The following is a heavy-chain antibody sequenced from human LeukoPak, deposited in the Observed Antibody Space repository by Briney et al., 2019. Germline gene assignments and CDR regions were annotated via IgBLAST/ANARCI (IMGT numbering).Heavy chain of an antibody. J-gene: IGHJ4*02. D-gene: IGHD6-6*01. CDR3: ARDKVAARRFDY. CDR1: GYTFTDYY. Sequence: ASVTVSCKASGYTFTDYYIHWVRQAPGHGLEWLGWMNVKTGATSSAQKFQGRVTMTRDTSISTAYMELSRLRSDDTAVYYCARDKVAARRFDYWGQGTLVTVSS. V-gene: IGHV1-2*02. CDR2: MNVKTGAT.